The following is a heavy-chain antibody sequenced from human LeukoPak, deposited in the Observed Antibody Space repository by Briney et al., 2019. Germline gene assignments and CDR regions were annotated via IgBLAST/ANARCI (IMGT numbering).Heavy chain of an antibody. Sequence: GASVKVSCKASGYTFTSYYMHWVRQAPGQGLEWMGIINPSGGRTSYAQKFQGRVTMTRDTSTSTVYMELSSLRSEDTAVYYCAEGYCSSTSCYEWWFDPWGQGTLVTVSS. V-gene: IGHV1-46*01. D-gene: IGHD2-2*01. J-gene: IGHJ5*02. CDR3: AEGYCSSTSCYEWWFDP. CDR2: INPSGGRT. CDR1: GYTFTSYY.